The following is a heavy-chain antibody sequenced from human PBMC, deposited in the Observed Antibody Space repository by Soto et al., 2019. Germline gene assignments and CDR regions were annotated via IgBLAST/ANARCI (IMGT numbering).Heavy chain of an antibody. Sequence: QVQLQESGPGLVKPSETLSLTCTVSGGSVSSDTHYWSWIRQPPGKRLEWLGFIYSSGSTNYNPSLKSRVTMSGDTSTNQFSLKLRSVIVADTAVYHCARFVRSCSGTTCYTRADVWGQGTTVTVSS. V-gene: IGHV4-61*01. CDR2: IYSSGST. D-gene: IGHD2-2*02. J-gene: IGHJ6*02. CDR1: GGSVSSDTHY. CDR3: ARFVRSCSGTTCYTRADV.